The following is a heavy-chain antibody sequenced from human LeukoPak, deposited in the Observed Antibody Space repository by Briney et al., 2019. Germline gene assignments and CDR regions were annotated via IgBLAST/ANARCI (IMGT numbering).Heavy chain of an antibody. CDR1: GYTFTSYG. CDR2: ISAYNGNT. J-gene: IGHJ4*02. CDR3: ARDRRKHPQYSSGKDY. D-gene: IGHD6-19*01. V-gene: IGHV1-18*01. Sequence: ASVKVSCKASGYTFTSYGISWVRQAPGQGLEWMGWISAYNGNTNYAQKLQGRVTMTTDTSTSTAYMELRSLRSDDTAVYYCARDRRKHPQYSSGKDYWGQGTLVTVSS.